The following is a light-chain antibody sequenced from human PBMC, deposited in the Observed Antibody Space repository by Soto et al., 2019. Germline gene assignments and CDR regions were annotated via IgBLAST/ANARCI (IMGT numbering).Light chain of an antibody. V-gene: IGKV3-20*01. J-gene: IGKJ1*01. Sequence: EIVFTQSPATLSLSPGERATLSCRASQSVGSYLAWYQQKPGQAPRLLIYGASSRATGIPDRFSGSGSGTDFTLTISRLEPEDFAVYYCQQYGSSGTFGQGTKVDIK. CDR2: GAS. CDR3: QQYGSSGT. CDR1: QSVGSY.